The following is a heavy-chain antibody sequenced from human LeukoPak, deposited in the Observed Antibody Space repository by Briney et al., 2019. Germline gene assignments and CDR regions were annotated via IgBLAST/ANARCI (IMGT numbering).Heavy chain of an antibody. V-gene: IGHV3-23*01. CDR1: GFTFGSYV. Sequence: GGSLRLSCAASGFTFGSYVMSWVRQAPGKGLEWVSDISTSDGSTNYADSVKGRFTISRDNSKNTLYLQMNSLSAEDTAVYYCAKVEQWLGFDHWGQGTLVTVSS. D-gene: IGHD6-19*01. CDR3: AKVEQWLGFDH. CDR2: ISTSDGST. J-gene: IGHJ4*02.